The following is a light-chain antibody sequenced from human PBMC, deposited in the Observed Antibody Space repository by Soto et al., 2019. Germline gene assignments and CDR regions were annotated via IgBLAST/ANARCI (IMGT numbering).Light chain of an antibody. V-gene: IGKV1-5*01. CDR3: QQYGLQGT. Sequence: DIQMTQSPSTLSASVGDRVTITCRASQTITRWMAWYQQKPGKAPKLLIYDASTLESGVPSRFSGSGFGTGFTLTISSLQPDDSATYYCQQYGLQGTFGQGTKVDI. CDR2: DAS. CDR1: QTITRW. J-gene: IGKJ1*01.